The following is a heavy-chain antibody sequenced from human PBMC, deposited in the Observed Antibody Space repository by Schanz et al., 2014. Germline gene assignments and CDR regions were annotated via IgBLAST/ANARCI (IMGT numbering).Heavy chain of an antibody. CDR3: AGVLRGVLPATLGDAFDI. V-gene: IGHV3-21*02. CDR1: GFTFSTYT. D-gene: IGHD2-15*01. J-gene: IGHJ3*02. Sequence: DVQLVESGGGLVKPGGSLRLSCAASGFTFSTYTMNWVRQAPGKGLEWVSSISSSSTYIYYTDSLKGRFTISRDNAKNSLYLQMNSLRAEDTLMYYCAGVLRGVLPATLGDAFDIWGQGTMVTISS. CDR2: ISSSSTYI.